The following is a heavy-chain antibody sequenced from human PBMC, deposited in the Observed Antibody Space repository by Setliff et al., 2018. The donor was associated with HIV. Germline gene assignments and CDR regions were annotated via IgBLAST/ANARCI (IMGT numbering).Heavy chain of an antibody. D-gene: IGHD2-15*01. CDR1: GGSISSGSDY. Sequence: SETLSLTCTVSGGSISSGSDYWSWIRQPAGKGLEWIGHIHTSGSTNYNPSLKSRVTISVDTSKSQFSLKLSSVTAADTAVYYCARDSPRQRVVDYYYYMDVWGKGTTVTVSS. J-gene: IGHJ6*03. V-gene: IGHV4-61*09. CDR2: IHTSGST. CDR3: ARDSPRQRVVDYYYYMDV.